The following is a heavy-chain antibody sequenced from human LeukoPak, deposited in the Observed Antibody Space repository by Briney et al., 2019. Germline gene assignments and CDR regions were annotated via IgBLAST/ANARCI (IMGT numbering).Heavy chain of an antibody. Sequence: GGSLRLSCAASGFTFSSYSMNWVRQAAGKGLEWVSSISSSSSYIYYADSVKGRFTISRDDAKNSLYLQMNSLRAEDTAVYYCSSTPPPYAFDIWGQGTVVTVSS. D-gene: IGHD6-19*01. J-gene: IGHJ3*02. CDR1: GFTFSSYS. CDR2: ISSSSSYI. CDR3: SSTPPPYAFDI. V-gene: IGHV3-21*01.